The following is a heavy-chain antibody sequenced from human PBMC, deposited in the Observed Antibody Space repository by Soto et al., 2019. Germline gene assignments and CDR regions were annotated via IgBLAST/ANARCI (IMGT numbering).Heavy chain of an antibody. J-gene: IGHJ4*02. Sequence: LSLTCSVSGGSINNYEYYWTWIRQPPGEGLEWIGHIYYTGSTSYNPSLKSRVTISSDTSKNQFSLKVNSVSAPDTAVYYCARDRSNSPDFFDYWGQGTLVTVSS. CDR1: GGSINNYEYY. D-gene: IGHD1-1*01. CDR3: ARDRSNSPDFFDY. CDR2: IYYTGST. V-gene: IGHV4-30-4*01.